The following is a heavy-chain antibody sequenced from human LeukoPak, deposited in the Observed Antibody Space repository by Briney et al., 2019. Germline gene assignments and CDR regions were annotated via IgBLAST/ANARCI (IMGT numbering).Heavy chain of an antibody. D-gene: IGHD3-3*01. J-gene: IGHJ5*02. V-gene: IGHV1-46*01. CDR1: GYTFTGYY. Sequence: GASVKVSCKASGYTFTGYYMHWVRQAPGQGFEWMGIINPNGGTTSYAQQFQGRVTLTRDTSTSTVYMELSGLRFEDTAVYYCARGRDNAVFGVVMGFDPWGQGTLVTVSS. CDR2: INPNGGTT. CDR3: ARGRDNAVFGVVMGFDP.